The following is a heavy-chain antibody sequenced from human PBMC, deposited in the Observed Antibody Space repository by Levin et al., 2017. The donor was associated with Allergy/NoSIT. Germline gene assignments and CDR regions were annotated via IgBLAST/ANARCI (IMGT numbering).Heavy chain of an antibody. Sequence: GESLKISCAASGFTFSNYWMSWVRQAPGKGLEWVASIKQDGSEKRYMDSVRGRFTISRDNAKNSLYLQMSSLRAEDTAVYYCGRGAGWRDYWGQGTLVTVSS. V-gene: IGHV3-7*01. CDR1: GFTFSNYW. D-gene: IGHD2-15*01. J-gene: IGHJ4*02. CDR3: GRGAGWRDY. CDR2: IKQDGSEK.